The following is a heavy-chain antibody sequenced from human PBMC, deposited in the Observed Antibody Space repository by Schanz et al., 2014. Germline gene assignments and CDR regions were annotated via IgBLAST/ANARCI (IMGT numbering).Heavy chain of an antibody. D-gene: IGHD3-9*01. J-gene: IGHJ3*02. Sequence: QVLLVQSGAEVKQPGASVKVSCKASGYTFTAYFIHWVRQAPGQGLEWMGRINPNTGGTNFAQKFQGRVAMTRDTSITTAYMDLRGLTSDDTAVYYCAFDRDDAYDIWGQGTTVTVSS. CDR2: INPNTGGT. V-gene: IGHV1-2*06. CDR3: AFDRDDAYDI. CDR1: GYTFTAYF.